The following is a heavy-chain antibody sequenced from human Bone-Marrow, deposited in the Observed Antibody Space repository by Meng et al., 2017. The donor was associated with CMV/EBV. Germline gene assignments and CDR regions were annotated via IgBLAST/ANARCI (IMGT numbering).Heavy chain of an antibody. CDR1: GFTFSDHY. CDR2: ISGSGGST. CDR3: AKPTYCGGDCYWALFAD. D-gene: IGHD2-21*01. J-gene: IGHJ4*01. Sequence: GESLKISCAASGFTFSDHYMDWVRQAPGKGLEWVSAISGSGGSTYYADSVKGRFTISRDNSKNTLYLQMNSLRAEDTAVYYCAKPTYCGGDCYWALFADWGPGNLVNFAS. V-gene: IGHV3-23*01.